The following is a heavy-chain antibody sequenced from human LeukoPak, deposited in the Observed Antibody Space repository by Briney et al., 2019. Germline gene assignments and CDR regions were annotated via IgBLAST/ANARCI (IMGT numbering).Heavy chain of an antibody. CDR2: IYHSGST. Sequence: PSETLSLTCTVSGGSISSYYWSWIRQPPGKGLEWIGYIYHSGSTTYNPSLKSRVTISLDTSKNQISLNLTSVTAADTAVYYCARQNTGEAFDIWGQGTMVTVSS. V-gene: IGHV4-59*08. J-gene: IGHJ3*02. CDR1: GGSISSYY. CDR3: ARQNTGEAFDI. D-gene: IGHD3-10*01.